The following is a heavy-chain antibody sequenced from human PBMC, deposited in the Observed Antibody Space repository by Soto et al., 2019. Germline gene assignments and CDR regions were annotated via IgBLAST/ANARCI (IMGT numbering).Heavy chain of an antibody. CDR2: IKSKTDGGTT. D-gene: IGHD6-19*01. J-gene: IGHJ4*02. CDR1: GFTFSNVW. CDR3: TPLALKYSSGWYEFSD. Sequence: EVQLVESGGGLVKPGGSLRLSCAASGFTFSNVWMNWVRQAPGKGLEWVGRIKSKTDGGTTDYAAPVKGRFTISRDDSKNTLYLQMTSLKPEDTAVYYCTPLALKYSSGWYEFSDWGQGTLVSVSS. V-gene: IGHV3-15*07.